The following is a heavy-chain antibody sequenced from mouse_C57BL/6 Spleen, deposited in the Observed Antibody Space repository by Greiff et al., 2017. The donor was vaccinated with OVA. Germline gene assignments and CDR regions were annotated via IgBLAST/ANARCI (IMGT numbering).Heavy chain of an antibody. J-gene: IGHJ1*03. CDR3: ARSNHWYFDV. CDR1: GYTFTSYW. V-gene: IGHV1-55*01. CDR2: IYPGSGST. D-gene: IGHD2-5*01. Sequence: QVQLQQPGAELVKPGASVKMSCKASGYTFTSYWITWVKQRPGQGLEWIGDIYPGSGSTNYNEKFKSKATLTVDASSSTAYMQLSSLTSEDSAVYYCARSNHWYFDVWGTGTTVTVSS.